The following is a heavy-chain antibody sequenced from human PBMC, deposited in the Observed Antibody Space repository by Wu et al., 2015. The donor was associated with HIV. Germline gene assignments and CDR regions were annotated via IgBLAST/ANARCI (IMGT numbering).Heavy chain of an antibody. Sequence: QVQLVQSGAEVKKPGSSVKVSCKASGGTFSSHAISWVRQAPGQGLEWMGGIIPIFDTPSYAQKFQGRLTIIADESTTTAYMELSRLTSEDTAVYYCARGPGVVSYFDYWGQERWSPSPQ. J-gene: IGHJ4*01. D-gene: IGHD3-22*01. V-gene: IGHV1-69*12. CDR2: IIPIFDTP. CDR1: GGTFSSHA. CDR3: ARGPGVVSYFDY.